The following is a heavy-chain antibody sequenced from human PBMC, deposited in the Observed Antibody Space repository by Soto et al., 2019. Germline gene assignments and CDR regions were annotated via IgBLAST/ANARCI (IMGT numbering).Heavy chain of an antibody. V-gene: IGHV1-18*01. D-gene: IGHD2-2*01. CDR3: ARGCSSTSCYVGPYGMDV. Sequence: QVQLVQSGAEVKKPGASVKVSCKASGYTFTSYGISWVRQASGQGLEWMGWISTYNGNTNYAQKNQGRVTMTTVTSTSTAYMELRSRRSDDTAVYYCARGCSSTSCYVGPYGMDVWGQGTTFTVSS. CDR2: ISTYNGNT. J-gene: IGHJ6*02. CDR1: GYTFTSYG.